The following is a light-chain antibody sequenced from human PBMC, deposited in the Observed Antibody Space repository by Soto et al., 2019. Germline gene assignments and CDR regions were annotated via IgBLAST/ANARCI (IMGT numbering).Light chain of an antibody. CDR3: QQYNDYSPWT. Sequence: DIQMTQSPSTLSASVGDRVTITCRASQSVSKWVAWYQQKPGKAPKVLIWDVSSLQRGVPSRFSGSGSGTEFTLTISSLQPDDFASYYCQQYNDYSPWTFGQGTKVEIK. J-gene: IGKJ1*01. CDR2: DVS. CDR1: QSVSKW. V-gene: IGKV1-5*01.